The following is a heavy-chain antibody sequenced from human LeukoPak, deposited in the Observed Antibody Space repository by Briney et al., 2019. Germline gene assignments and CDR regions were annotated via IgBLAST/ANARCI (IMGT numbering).Heavy chain of an antibody. V-gene: IGHV3-23*01. CDR1: GFTFSRNA. CDR2: VIDSGKDT. D-gene: IGHD2-21*01. CDR3: AKGVVDRGADC. Sequence: GGSLRLPCAASGFTFSRNAMTWVRQAPGMGLEWVSSVIDSGKDTYYAGSVKGRFTISRDNSKGTLYLQMNSLRVEDTAVYYCAKGVVDRGADCWGQGTLVTVSS. J-gene: IGHJ4*02.